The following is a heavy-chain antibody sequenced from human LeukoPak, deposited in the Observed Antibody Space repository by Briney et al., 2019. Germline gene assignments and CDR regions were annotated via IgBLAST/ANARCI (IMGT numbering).Heavy chain of an antibody. D-gene: IGHD6-13*01. Sequence: PSETLSLTCAFYGGSFSGYSLTWIRQPPGKGLEWIGEINHSGINHFNPSLKSRVTISADTSKKQVVLNLSSVTAADTAVYYCARGRIAAAGNWGQGTLVTVSS. CDR3: ARGRIAAAGN. CDR1: GGSFSGYS. CDR2: INHSGIN. V-gene: IGHV4-34*01. J-gene: IGHJ4*02.